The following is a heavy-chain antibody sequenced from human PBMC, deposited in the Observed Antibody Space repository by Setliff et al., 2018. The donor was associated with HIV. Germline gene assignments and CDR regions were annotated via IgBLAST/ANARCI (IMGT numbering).Heavy chain of an antibody. V-gene: IGHV4-59*11. J-gene: IGHJ5*02. CDR2: IYHSGRT. D-gene: IGHD3-22*01. Sequence: PSETLSLTCTVSGGSISSLYWTWIRQAPGKGLERIGCIYHSGRTNYNPSLKSRVTISLETSKNQFSLKLRSVTAADTAVYYCAREGGYYDSSGYPVGWFDPWGQGTLVTVSS. CDR3: AREGGYYDSSGYPVGWFDP. CDR1: GGSISSLY.